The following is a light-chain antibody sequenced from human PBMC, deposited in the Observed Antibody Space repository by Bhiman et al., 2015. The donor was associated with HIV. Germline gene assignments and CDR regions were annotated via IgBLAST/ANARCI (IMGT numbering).Light chain of an antibody. CDR3: SSYASGTTDYV. V-gene: IGLV2-14*01. CDR2: DVS. Sequence: QSALTQPASVSGSPGQSITISCTGTSSDVGGYNYVSWYQQHPGKAPKLMICDVSRRPSGVSNRFSGSKSDNTASLAISGLRAEDEADYYCSSYASGTTDYVFGAGTKVTVL. J-gene: IGLJ1*01. CDR1: SSDVGGYNY.